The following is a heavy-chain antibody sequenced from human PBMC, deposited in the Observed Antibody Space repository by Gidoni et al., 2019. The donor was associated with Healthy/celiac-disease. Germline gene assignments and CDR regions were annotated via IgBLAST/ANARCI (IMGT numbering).Heavy chain of an antibody. CDR3: VKSRGIVGATEEDAFDI. D-gene: IGHD1-26*01. Sequence: EVQRVESGGGLVQPGVSLRLSCSASGFTFSSYAMDWVRQAPGKGLEYVSAISSNGGSTYYADSVKGRFTISRDNSKNTLYLQMSSLRAEDTAVYYCVKSRGIVGATEEDAFDIWGQGTMVTVSS. V-gene: IGHV3-64D*06. CDR2: ISSNGGST. J-gene: IGHJ3*02. CDR1: GFTFSSYA.